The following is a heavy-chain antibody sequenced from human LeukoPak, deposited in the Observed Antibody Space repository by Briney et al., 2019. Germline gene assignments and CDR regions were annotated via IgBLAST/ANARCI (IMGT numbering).Heavy chain of an antibody. J-gene: IGHJ6*02. Sequence: GGSLRLSCAASGFTFDDYAMHWVRQAPGKGLEWVSGISWNSGNIGYADSVKGRFTISRDNAKNSLYLQMNSLRAEDTAVYYCAKDSGSSWLYYGMDVWGQGTTVTVSS. CDR1: GFTFDDYA. CDR3: AKDSGSSWLYYGMDV. V-gene: IGHV3-9*01. D-gene: IGHD6-13*01. CDR2: ISWNSGNI.